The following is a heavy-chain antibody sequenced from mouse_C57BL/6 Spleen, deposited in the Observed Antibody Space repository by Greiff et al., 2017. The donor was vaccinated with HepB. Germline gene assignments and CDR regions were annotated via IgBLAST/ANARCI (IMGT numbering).Heavy chain of an antibody. CDR2: INPSNGGT. V-gene: IGHV1-53*01. CDR3: ARWGWLLGAMDY. CDR1: GYTFTSYW. D-gene: IGHD2-3*01. Sequence: VKLQQPGTELVKPGASVKLSCKASGYTFTSYWMHWVKQRPGQGLEWIGNINPSNGGTNYNEKFKSKATLTVDKSSSTAYMQLSSLTSEDSAVYYCARWGWLLGAMDYWGQGTSVTVSS. J-gene: IGHJ4*01.